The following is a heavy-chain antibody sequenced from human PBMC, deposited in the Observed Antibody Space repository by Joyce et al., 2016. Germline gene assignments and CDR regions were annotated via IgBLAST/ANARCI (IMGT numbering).Heavy chain of an antibody. J-gene: IGHJ6*03. V-gene: IGHV3-7*03. CDR2: IKQDGSEK. CDR3: AREWPLSNGLYGYYYYYFYMDV. Sequence: EVQLVESGGNLVQPGGSLRLSCAASGFPFSNYWMTWVRQAPGKGLEGVANIKQDGSEKYYGDSVKGRFTISRDNARNSLSLQMNSLRVEDTAVYYCAREWPLSNGLYGYYYYYFYMDVWGKGTTVTVSS. D-gene: IGHD6-25*01. CDR1: GFPFSNYW.